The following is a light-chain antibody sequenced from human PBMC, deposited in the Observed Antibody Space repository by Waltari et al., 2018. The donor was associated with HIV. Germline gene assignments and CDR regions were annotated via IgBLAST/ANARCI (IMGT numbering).Light chain of an antibody. V-gene: IGLV3-10*01. CDR2: EDS. CDR1: ALPKKY. CDR3: YSTDSSANRRSV. Sequence: SYELTQPPSVSVSPGHTARITCSGDALPKKYAYWYQHKSGQAPVLVIYEDSRRPAGIPEKFSGSSSGTMATLTISGAQVEDEADYYCYSTDSSANRRSVFGGGTKLTVL. J-gene: IGLJ2*01.